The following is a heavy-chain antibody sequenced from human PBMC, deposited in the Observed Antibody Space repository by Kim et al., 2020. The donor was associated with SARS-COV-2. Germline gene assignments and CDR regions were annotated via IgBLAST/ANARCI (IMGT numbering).Heavy chain of an antibody. CDR3: ARPRGTKSGPYYYAMDV. J-gene: IGHJ6*01. CDR2: ISSTSSSI. Sequence: GGSLRLSCAASGFTFSSYTMNWVRQAPGKGLQRISYISSTSSSIYYADSVKGRFTISRDNAKNSLYLQMNSLRDEDTAAYYCARPRGTKSGPYYYAMDV. CDR1: GFTFSSYT. D-gene: IGHD2-8*01. V-gene: IGHV3-48*02.